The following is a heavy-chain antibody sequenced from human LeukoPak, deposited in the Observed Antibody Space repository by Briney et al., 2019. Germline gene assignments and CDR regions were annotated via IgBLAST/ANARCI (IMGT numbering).Heavy chain of an antibody. D-gene: IGHD2-8*01. Sequence: PSETLSLTCTVSGGSISSYYWSWIRQPAGKGLEWIGRIYTSGSTNYNPSLKSRVTISVDKSKNQFSLDFNSVTAADTAIYYCATNGYYCIDVWGKGTTVTVSS. CDR2: IYTSGST. CDR1: GGSISSYY. CDR3: ATNGYYCIDV. J-gene: IGHJ6*03. V-gene: IGHV4-4*07.